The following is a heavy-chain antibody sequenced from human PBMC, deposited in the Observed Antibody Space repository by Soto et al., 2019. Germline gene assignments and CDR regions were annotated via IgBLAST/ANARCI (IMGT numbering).Heavy chain of an antibody. CDR1: GGSISSYY. V-gene: IGHV4-59*01. CDR3: ARVVPVAGTRSFDY. D-gene: IGHD6-19*01. CDR2: IYYSGST. Sequence: SETLSLTCTVSGGSISSYYWSWIRQPPGKGLEWIGYIYYSGSTNYNPSLKSRVTISVDTSKNQFSLKLSSVTAADTAVYYCARVVPVAGTRSFDYWGQGTLVTVSS. J-gene: IGHJ4*02.